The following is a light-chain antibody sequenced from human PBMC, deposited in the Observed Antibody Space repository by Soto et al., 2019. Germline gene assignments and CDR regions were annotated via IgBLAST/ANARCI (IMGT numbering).Light chain of an antibody. CDR2: DTS. J-gene: IGKJ1*01. CDR1: QSISSN. CDR3: QQYNNWPPVT. Sequence: EIVMTQSPDMLSVSPGERATLSCRVSQSISSNLAWYQQKPGQAPRLLIYDTSTRATGIPARFSGSGSGTEFTLTISSLQSEDFAVYYCQQYNNWPPVTFGQGTKVDIK. V-gene: IGKV3-15*01.